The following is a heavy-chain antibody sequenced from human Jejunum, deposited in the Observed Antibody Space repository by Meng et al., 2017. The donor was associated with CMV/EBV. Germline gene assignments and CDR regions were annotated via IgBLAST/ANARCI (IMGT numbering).Heavy chain of an antibody. J-gene: IGHJ4*02. D-gene: IGHD2-21*01. V-gene: IGHV1-2*02. Sequence: FSVHYMYWVRQVPGQGLEWMGWINPSSGDTKYAQKFQDRVTMTRDMSINTAYMELSRLRSDDTAVYYCARDKCDSDCQLGLLDSWGQGTLVTVSS. CDR3: ARDKCDSDCQLGLLDS. CDR2: INPSSGDT. CDR1: FSVHY.